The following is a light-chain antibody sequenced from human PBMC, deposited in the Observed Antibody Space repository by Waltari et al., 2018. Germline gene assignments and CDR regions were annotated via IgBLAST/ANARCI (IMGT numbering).Light chain of an antibody. CDR1: ALSKQD. CDR3: QSADSSGSVV. V-gene: IGLV3-25*03. J-gene: IGLJ2*01. Sequence: SFELTQPPSLSVSPGQMARITCSGDALSKQDAHWQQQRPGLAPVMVIYTDSERPSGIPVRFSGSSSGATVTLTISEVQAEDEADYYCQSADSSGSVVFGGGTKLTVL. CDR2: TDS.